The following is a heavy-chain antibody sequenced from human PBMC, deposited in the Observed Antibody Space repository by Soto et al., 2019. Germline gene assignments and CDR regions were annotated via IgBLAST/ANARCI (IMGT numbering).Heavy chain of an antibody. CDR2: ISGSGGST. Sequence: GGSLRLSCAASGFTFSSYAMSWVRQAPGKGLEWVSAISGSGGSTYYADSVKGRFTISRDNSKNTLYLQMNSLRAEDTAVYYCAKDILVDFWSGYYNNFDYWGQGTLVTVYS. CDR1: GFTFSSYA. D-gene: IGHD3-3*01. CDR3: AKDILVDFWSGYYNNFDY. V-gene: IGHV3-23*01. J-gene: IGHJ4*02.